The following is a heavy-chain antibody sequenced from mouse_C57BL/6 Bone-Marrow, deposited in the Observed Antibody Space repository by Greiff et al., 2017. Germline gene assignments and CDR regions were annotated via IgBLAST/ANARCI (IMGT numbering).Heavy chain of an antibody. D-gene: IGHD1-1*01. V-gene: IGHV1-63*01. J-gene: IGHJ2*01. CDR3: ARGATATVVPYDIDY. CDR1: GYTFTNYW. Sequence: VQLQQSGAELVRPGTSVKMSCKASGYTFTNYWIGWAKQRPGHGLEWIGDIYPGGGSTNYNEKFKGKATLTADKSSSTAYIQFSRLTSEDSDIYYSARGATATVVPYDIDYWGQGTTLTVSS. CDR2: IYPGGGST.